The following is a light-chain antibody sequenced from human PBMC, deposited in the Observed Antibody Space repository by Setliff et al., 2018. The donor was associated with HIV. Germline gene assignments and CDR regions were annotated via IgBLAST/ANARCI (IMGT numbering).Light chain of an antibody. CDR3: SSYAGSSYV. J-gene: IGLJ1*01. CDR1: SSDIGGYNS. CDR2: DVT. V-gene: IGLV2-14*03. Sequence: QSALTQPASVSGSPGQSISISCTGTSSDIGGYNSVSWYQQHPGKAPKLMIYDVTNRPSGVSNRFSGSKSGNTASLTISGLQAEDEGDYYCSSYAGSSYVFGSGTKVTVL.